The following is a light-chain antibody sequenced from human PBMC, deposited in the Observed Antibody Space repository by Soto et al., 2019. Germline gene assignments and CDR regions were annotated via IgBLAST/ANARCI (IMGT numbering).Light chain of an antibody. V-gene: IGLV2-14*01. CDR2: EVR. CDR1: RRAVGPYHL. CDR3: SAYTARSTLV. Sequence: QSALAQPASVAGSAGQSITISCSGTRRAVGPYHLVSWYQQQPGTALNLIIYEVRNRPSGIASRFSGSRSGNTASLTISGLQPEDEGAYYCSAYTARSTLVFGGGTKVTV. J-gene: IGLJ3*02.